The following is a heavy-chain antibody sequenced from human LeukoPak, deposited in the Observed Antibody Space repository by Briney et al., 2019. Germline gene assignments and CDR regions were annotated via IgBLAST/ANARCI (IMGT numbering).Heavy chain of an antibody. Sequence: SETLSLTCTVSGGSISSSSYYWGWNRQPPGKGLEWIGSIYYSGSTYYNPSLKSRVTIPVDTSKNQFSLKLSTVTAADTAVYYCARPYDVDTWKNWFDPWGQGTLVTVSS. CDR2: IYYSGST. D-gene: IGHD5-18*01. CDR3: ARPYDVDTWKNWFDP. J-gene: IGHJ5*02. CDR1: GGSISSSSYY. V-gene: IGHV4-39*01.